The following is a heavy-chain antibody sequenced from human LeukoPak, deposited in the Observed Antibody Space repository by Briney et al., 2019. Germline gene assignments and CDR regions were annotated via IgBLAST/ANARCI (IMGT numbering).Heavy chain of an antibody. CDR3: AKAVRPPVAGSSAFDI. Sequence: GGSLRLSCAASGFIFNNYALHWVRQAPGKGLKWVSLITWNGDITYYADSGKGRFTISRDNNKKSLYLQMNSLRAEDMALYYCAKAVRPPVAGSSAFDIWGQGTMVTVSS. J-gene: IGHJ3*02. CDR2: ITWNGDIT. D-gene: IGHD6-19*01. CDR1: GFIFNNYA. V-gene: IGHV3-43D*03.